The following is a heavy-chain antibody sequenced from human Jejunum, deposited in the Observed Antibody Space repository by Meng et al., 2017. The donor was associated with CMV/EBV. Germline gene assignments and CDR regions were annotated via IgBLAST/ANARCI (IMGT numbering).Heavy chain of an antibody. J-gene: IGHJ5*02. D-gene: IGHD2-2*01. CDR3: ARSSTSGFDP. Sequence: TVSGGSISSTTYYCRWIRQPPGKGLEWIGDIYYSGTTYYNPSLKSRLTISLDTSKNHFSLRLSSVTAADTALYYCARSSTSGFDPWGQGTLVTVSS. CDR2: IYYSGTT. CDR1: GGSISSTTYY. V-gene: IGHV4-39*07.